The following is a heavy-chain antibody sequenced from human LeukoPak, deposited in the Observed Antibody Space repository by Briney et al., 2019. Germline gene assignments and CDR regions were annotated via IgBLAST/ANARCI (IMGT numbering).Heavy chain of an antibody. CDR3: AIFTYYDFWSGPTLYYYMDV. V-gene: IGHV1-69*13. D-gene: IGHD3-3*01. CDR2: IIPIFGTA. Sequence: ASVKVSCKASGGTFSSYAISWVRQAPGQGLEWMGGIIPIFGTANSAQKFQGRVTITADESTGTAYLELSSLRSEATAVYYCAIFTYYDFWSGPTLYYYMDVWGKGTTVTVSS. CDR1: GGTFSSYA. J-gene: IGHJ6*03.